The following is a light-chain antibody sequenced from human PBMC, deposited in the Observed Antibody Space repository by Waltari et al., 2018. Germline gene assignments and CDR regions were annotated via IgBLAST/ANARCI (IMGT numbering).Light chain of an antibody. CDR3: QQRNSWPWT. CDR2: DAA. J-gene: IGKJ2*01. CDR1: ASVVSY. V-gene: IGKV3-11*01. Sequence: ELVLPQPPATLSLSPGDRATLSCPARASVVSYLAWFQQKPGQPPRLLIYDAANRPTGIPDKFTGSGSGTDFTLTISSLEPDDFAVYFCQQRNSWPWTFGQGTKLDI.